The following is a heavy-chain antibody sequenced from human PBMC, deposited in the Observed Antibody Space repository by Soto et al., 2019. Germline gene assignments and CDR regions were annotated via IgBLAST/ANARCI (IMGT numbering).Heavy chain of an antibody. Sequence: QVELVQSGAEVKKPGSSVKVSCQASEDTFRNYAISWVRQAPGQELKWMGGLIPMFGTANYAQKFQGRVTITADTSATTVYWELSSLISEDTAVYYCASTKYDSSAYYYWYLGLWGRGTLLTVSS. CDR3: ASTKYDSSAYYYWYLGL. CDR2: LIPMFGTA. D-gene: IGHD3-22*01. J-gene: IGHJ2*01. CDR1: EDTFRNYA. V-gene: IGHV1-69*06.